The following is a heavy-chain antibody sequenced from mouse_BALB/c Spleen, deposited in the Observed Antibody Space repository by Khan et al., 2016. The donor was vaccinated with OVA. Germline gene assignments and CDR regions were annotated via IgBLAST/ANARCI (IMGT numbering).Heavy chain of an antibody. V-gene: IGHV1S56*01. CDR3: ARSRSNYAMDY. J-gene: IGHJ4*01. Sequence: QIQLVQSGPDLVNPGASVRISCKASGYTFTSYYIHWVKQRPGQGLEWIGWIYPGNVNTQYNEKFKGKATLTADKSSNTAYMQLSRLTSDDSAVYFCARSRSNYAMDYWGQGTSVTVSS. D-gene: IGHD1-1*01. CDR2: IYPGNVNT. CDR1: GYTFTSYY.